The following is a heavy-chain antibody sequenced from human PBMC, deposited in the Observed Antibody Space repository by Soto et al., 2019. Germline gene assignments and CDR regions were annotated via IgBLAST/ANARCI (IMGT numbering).Heavy chain of an antibody. Sequence: ASVKVSCKASGYTFTSYGISWVRQAPGQGLEWMGWISAYNGNTNYAQKLQGRVTMTTDTSTSTAYMELRSLRSDDTAVYYCARDEGIQLWSVPADYYGMDVWGQGTTVTVSS. V-gene: IGHV1-18*01. CDR2: ISAYNGNT. J-gene: IGHJ6*02. D-gene: IGHD5-18*01. CDR1: GYTFTSYG. CDR3: ARDEGIQLWSVPADYYGMDV.